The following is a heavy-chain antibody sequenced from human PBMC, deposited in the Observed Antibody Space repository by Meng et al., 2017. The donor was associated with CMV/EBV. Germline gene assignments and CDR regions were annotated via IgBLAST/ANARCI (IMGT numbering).Heavy chain of an antibody. V-gene: IGHV4-39*07. CDR1: GGSISSSSYY. CDR2: IYYSGST. J-gene: IGHJ6*02. D-gene: IGHD3-22*01. CDR3: AGMWWYYDSSGYKYNYYYYYGMDV. Sequence: SETLSLTCTVSGGSISSSSYYWGWIRQPPGKGLEWIGSIYYSGSTYYNPSLKSRVTISVDTSKNQFSLKLSSVTAADTAVYYCAGMWWYYDSSGYKYNYYYYYGMDVWGQGTTVTVSS.